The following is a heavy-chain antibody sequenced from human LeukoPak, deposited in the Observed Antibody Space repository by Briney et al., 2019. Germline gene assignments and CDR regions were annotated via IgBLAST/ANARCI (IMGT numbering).Heavy chain of an antibody. Sequence: GRYLRLSCAASGFTFSSYGMHWVRQAPGKGLEWVAVISYDGSNKYYADSVKGRFTISRDNSKNTLYLQMNSLRAEDTAVYYCAKDLDYDTIGAFDYWGQGTLVTVSS. V-gene: IGHV3-30*18. J-gene: IGHJ4*02. CDR1: GFTFSSYG. CDR3: AKDLDYDTIGAFDY. D-gene: IGHD3-22*01. CDR2: ISYDGSNK.